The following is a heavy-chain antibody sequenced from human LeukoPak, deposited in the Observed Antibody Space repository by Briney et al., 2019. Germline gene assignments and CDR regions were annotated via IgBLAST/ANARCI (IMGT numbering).Heavy chain of an antibody. V-gene: IGHV3-7*01. Sequence: PGGSLRLSCVDSGLTFSNYWMSWVRRAPGKGLEWVANIKQDGSEKFYRDSVKGRFTISRDNTKNSLYLQMNSLRAEDTAVYYCARDGGAYGYYMDVWGKGTTVTVSS. J-gene: IGHJ6*03. D-gene: IGHD5-18*01. CDR2: IKQDGSEK. CDR3: ARDGGAYGYYMDV. CDR1: GLTFSNYW.